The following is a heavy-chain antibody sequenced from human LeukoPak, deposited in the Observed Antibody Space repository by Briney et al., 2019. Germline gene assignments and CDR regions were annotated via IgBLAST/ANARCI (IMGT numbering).Heavy chain of an antibody. V-gene: IGHV4-59*12. D-gene: IGHD3-22*01. CDR1: GGSISSYY. Sequence: SETLSLTCTVSGGSISSYYWSWIRQPPGKGLEWIGYIYYSGSTNYNPSLKSRVTMSVDTSKNQFSLKLSSVTAADTAVYYCARDKPYYYDSSGYYWFDPWGQGTLVTVSS. CDR3: ARDKPYYYDSSGYYWFDP. CDR2: IYYSGST. J-gene: IGHJ5*02.